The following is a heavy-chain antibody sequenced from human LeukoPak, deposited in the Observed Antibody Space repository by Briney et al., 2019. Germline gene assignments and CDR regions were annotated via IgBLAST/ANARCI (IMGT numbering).Heavy chain of an antibody. CDR1: GFTFSSYG. V-gene: IGHV3-33*01. Sequence: GRSLRLSCAASGFTFSSYGMHWVRQAPGKGLEWVAVIWYDGSNKYYADSVKGRFTISRDNSKNTLYLQMNSLRAEDTAVYYCARGTQPMHYYDSSGYYDYWGQGTLVTVSS. CDR2: IWYDGSNK. J-gene: IGHJ4*02. D-gene: IGHD3-22*01. CDR3: ARGTQPMHYYDSSGYYDY.